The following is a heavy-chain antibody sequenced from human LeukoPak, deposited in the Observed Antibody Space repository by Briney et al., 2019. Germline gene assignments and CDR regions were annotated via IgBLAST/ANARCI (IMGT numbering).Heavy chain of an antibody. Sequence: PSETLSLTCAVSGGSISSSNWWSWVRQPPGKGLEWIGEIYHSGSTNYNPSLKSRVTISVDKSKNQFSLKLSSVTAAGTAVYYCARDYYDSSGYNWFDPWGQGTLVTVSS. D-gene: IGHD3-22*01. CDR1: GGSISSSNW. CDR3: ARDYYDSSGYNWFDP. CDR2: IYHSGST. J-gene: IGHJ5*02. V-gene: IGHV4-4*02.